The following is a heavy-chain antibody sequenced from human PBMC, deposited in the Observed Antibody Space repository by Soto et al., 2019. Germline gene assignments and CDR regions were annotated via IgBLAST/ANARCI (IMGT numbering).Heavy chain of an antibody. Sequence: SETLSLTCTVSGGSISSSSYYWGWIRQPPGKGLEWIGSIYYSGSTYYNPSLKSRVTISVDTSKNQFSLKLSSVTAADTAVYYCARLPQLWWFDPWGQGTLVTVSS. CDR3: ARLPQLWWFDP. V-gene: IGHV4-39*01. CDR1: GGSISSSSYY. CDR2: IYYSGST. J-gene: IGHJ5*02. D-gene: IGHD2-2*01.